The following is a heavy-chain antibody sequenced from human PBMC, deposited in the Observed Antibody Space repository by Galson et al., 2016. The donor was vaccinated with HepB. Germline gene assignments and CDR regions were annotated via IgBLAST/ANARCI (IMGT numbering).Heavy chain of an antibody. CDR2: ISYDGSLK. CDR3: AKPTTAGPSSDFDF. CDR1: GFTFSSYG. V-gene: IGHV3-30*18. D-gene: IGHD4-11*01. Sequence: SLRLPCAASGFTFSSYGMHWARPAPGKGLEWVASISYDGSLKYYADSVKGRFTISRDNSKNTLYLQMNSLRAEDTAVYYCAKPTTAGPSSDFDFGGQGALVTVSS. J-gene: IGHJ4*02.